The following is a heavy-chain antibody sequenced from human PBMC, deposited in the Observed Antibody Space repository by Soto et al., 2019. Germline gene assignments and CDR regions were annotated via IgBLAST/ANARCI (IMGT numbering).Heavy chain of an antibody. V-gene: IGHV1-2*02. J-gene: IGHJ3*02. Sequence: ASVKVSCKASGYTFTGYYMHWVRQAPGQGLEWMGWINPNSGGTNYAQKFQGRVTMTRDTSISTAYMELSRLRSDDTAVYYCARELWYSSGWEGVPDAFDIWGQGTMVTVSS. CDR3: ARELWYSSGWEGVPDAFDI. D-gene: IGHD6-19*01. CDR2: INPNSGGT. CDR1: GYTFTGYY.